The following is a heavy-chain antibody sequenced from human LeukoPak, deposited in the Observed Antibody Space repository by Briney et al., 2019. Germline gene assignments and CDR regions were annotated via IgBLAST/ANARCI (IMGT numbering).Heavy chain of an antibody. V-gene: IGHV3-23*01. D-gene: IGHD6-13*01. J-gene: IGHJ4*02. CDR2: ISGSGGST. CDR3: AKRKDSTLSSDYFDY. CDR1: GFTFSSYA. Sequence: GGSLRLSCAASGFTFSSYAMSWVRQAPGKGLEWVSAISGSGGSTYYADSVKGRFTISRDNSKDTLYLQMNSLRAEDTAVYYCAKRKDSTLSSDYFDYWGQGTLVTVSS.